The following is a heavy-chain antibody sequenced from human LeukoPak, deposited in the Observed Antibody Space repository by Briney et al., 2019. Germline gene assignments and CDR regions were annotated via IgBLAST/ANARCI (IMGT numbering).Heavy chain of an antibody. Sequence: GGSLRLSCAASGFTFSTYSMNWVRQAPGKGLECISYISSSGSTIYYADSVKGRFTISRDNSKNTLYLQMNSLRAEDTAVYNCAKGDFYGSGRDYYYYMDVWGKGTTVTISS. CDR1: GFTFSTYS. D-gene: IGHD3-10*01. V-gene: IGHV3-48*01. CDR2: ISSSGSTI. J-gene: IGHJ6*03. CDR3: AKGDFYGSGRDYYYYMDV.